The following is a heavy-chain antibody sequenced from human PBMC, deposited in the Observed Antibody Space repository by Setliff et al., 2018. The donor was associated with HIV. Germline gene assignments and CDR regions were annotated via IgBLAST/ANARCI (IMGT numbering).Heavy chain of an antibody. V-gene: IGHV4-39*01. D-gene: IGHD6-19*01. CDR3: ARQGAVTGPSRSPRSLWYSHL. J-gene: IGHJ2*01. CDR2: IYYSGST. CDR1: GVSTSSSPYY. Sequence: PSETLSLTCTVSGVSTSSSPYYWGWIRRPPGKGLEWIGYIYYSGSTYYNPSLKSRVTISVDTSKNLFSLRLSSVTAADTAVYYCARQGAVTGPSRSPRSLWYSHL.